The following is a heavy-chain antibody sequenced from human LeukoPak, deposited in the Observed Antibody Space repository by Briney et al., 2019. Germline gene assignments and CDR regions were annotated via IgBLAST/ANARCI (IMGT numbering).Heavy chain of an antibody. V-gene: IGHV3-48*03. CDR1: GFTFSSYE. D-gene: IGHD6-6*01. J-gene: IGHJ3*02. Sequence: GSLRLSCAASGFTFSSYEMNWVRQAPGQGLEWVSYISSSDRTIYYAHSVKGRFTFSRDNAMNSPYLQINSLRSEDTAVYYCARLYSSSSGKAFDIWGQGTMVTVSS. CDR2: ISSSDRTI. CDR3: ARLYSSSSGKAFDI.